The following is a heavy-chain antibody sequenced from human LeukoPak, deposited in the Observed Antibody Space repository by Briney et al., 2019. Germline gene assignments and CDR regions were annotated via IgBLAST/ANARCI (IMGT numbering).Heavy chain of an antibody. D-gene: IGHD4-17*01. CDR2: IYHSGSA. CDR3: ARGLPATVTTLGSYYYYMDV. Sequence: SETLSLTCTVSGYSISSGYYWGWIRQPPGKGLEWIGSIYHSGSAYYNPSLKGRVTISVDTSKNQFSLKLSSVTAADTAVYYCARGLPATVTTLGSYYYYMDVWGKGTTVTVSS. V-gene: IGHV4-38-2*02. CDR1: GYSISSGYY. J-gene: IGHJ6*03.